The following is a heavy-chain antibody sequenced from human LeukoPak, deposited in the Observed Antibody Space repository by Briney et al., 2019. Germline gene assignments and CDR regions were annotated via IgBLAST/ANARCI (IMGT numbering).Heavy chain of an antibody. CDR3: AAVNSGWYPVLS. CDR2: ISGSGDST. CDR1: GFTFSSYA. V-gene: IGHV3-23*01. D-gene: IGHD6-19*01. J-gene: IGHJ5*02. Sequence: GGSLRLSCAASGFTFSSYAVSWVRQAPGKGLEWVSAISGSGDSTYYADSVKGRFTISRDNSKNTLYLQMNSLRAEDTAVYYCAAVNSGWYPVLSWGQGTLVTVSS.